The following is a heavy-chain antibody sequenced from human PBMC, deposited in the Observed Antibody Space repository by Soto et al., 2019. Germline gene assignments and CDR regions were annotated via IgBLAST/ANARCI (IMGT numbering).Heavy chain of an antibody. CDR3: ARDRDCTVGRCFSSAFDI. Sequence: QVQLQESGPGLVKPSQTLSLTCNVSGDPISNSNYYWSWIRQHPGKGLEWIGYIYYTGSTYYNPSLKRRVSIAVDTSKNQGALRLNSVTAADTALYYGARDRDCTVGRCFSSAFDIWGQGTMVTVFS. D-gene: IGHD2-15*01. V-gene: IGHV4-31*03. CDR2: IYYTGST. CDR1: GDPISNSNYY. J-gene: IGHJ3*02.